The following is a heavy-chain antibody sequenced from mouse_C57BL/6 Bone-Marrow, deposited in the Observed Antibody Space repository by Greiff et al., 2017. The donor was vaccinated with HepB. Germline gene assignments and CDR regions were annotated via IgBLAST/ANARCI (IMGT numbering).Heavy chain of an antibody. D-gene: IGHD1-1*01. V-gene: IGHV1-15*01. CDR2: IDPETGGT. J-gene: IGHJ3*01. CDR3: TRGGGTTVVAPYWFAY. Sequence: QVQLQQSGAELVRPGASVTLSCKASGYTFTDYEMHWVKQTPVHGLEWIGAIDPETGGTAYNQKFKGKAILTADKSASTAYMELRSLTSEDSAVYYCTRGGGTTVVAPYWFAYWGQGTLVTVSA. CDR1: GYTFTDYE.